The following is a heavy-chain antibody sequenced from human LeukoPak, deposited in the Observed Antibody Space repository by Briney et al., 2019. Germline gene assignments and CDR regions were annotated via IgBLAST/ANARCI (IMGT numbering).Heavy chain of an antibody. J-gene: IGHJ4*02. CDR1: GGSFSGYY. Sequence: ETRSLTCAVYGGSFSGYYWSWIRQPPGKGLEWIGEINHSGSTNYNPSLKSRVTISVDTSKNQFSLKLSSVTAADTAVYYCARPNHGSGSYYFDYWGQGTLVTVSS. D-gene: IGHD3-10*01. CDR3: ARPNHGSGSYYFDY. V-gene: IGHV4-34*01. CDR2: INHSGST.